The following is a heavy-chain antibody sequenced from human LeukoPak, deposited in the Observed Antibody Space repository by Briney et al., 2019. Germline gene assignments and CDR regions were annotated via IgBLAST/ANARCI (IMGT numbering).Heavy chain of an antibody. V-gene: IGHV3-23*01. D-gene: IGHD1-26*01. Sequence: GGSLRLSCAASGFSVRTTYMSWVRQAPGKGLEWVSDINGSGGSTYYADSVKGRFTISRDNSKNTLYLQMNSLRAEDTAVYYCAKKYSTGLDPWGQGTLVTVSS. CDR1: GFSVRTTY. CDR2: INGSGGST. J-gene: IGHJ5*02. CDR3: AKKYSTGLDP.